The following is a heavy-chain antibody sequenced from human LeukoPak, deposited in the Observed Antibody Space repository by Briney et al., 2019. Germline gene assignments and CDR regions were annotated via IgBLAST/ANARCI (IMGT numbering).Heavy chain of an antibody. V-gene: IGHV3-43*02. CDR2: ISGDGGMT. D-gene: IGHD5-12*01. CDR1: GFTLDDYG. J-gene: IGHJ4*02. CDR3: AKDAPYSGRVFDC. Sequence: GGSLRLSCGGSGFTLDDYGMHWVRQRPGKVLEWVSLISGDGGMTHYADSVKGRFTISRDNSKNSLYLQMNSLRIEDSAFYYCAKDAPYSGRVFDCWGQGTLVTVSS.